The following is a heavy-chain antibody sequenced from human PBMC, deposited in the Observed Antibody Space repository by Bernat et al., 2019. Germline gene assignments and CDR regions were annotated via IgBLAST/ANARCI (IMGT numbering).Heavy chain of an antibody. Sequence: QVQLVESGGGVVQPGTSLTLSCATSGFTFTTYGIHWVRQAPGKGLEWVAVIWSDGNNKYYVDSEKGRFTISRDNSESTVYLKMNSLRAEDTAVYYCARDNDGSSHYDQFDYWGQGTLVTVSS. CDR2: IWSDGNNK. CDR3: ARDNDGSSHYDQFDY. J-gene: IGHJ4*02. D-gene: IGHD3-22*01. V-gene: IGHV3-33*01. CDR1: GFTFTTYG.